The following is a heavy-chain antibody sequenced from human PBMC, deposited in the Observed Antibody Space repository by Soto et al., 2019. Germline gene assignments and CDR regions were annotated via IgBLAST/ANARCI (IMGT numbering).Heavy chain of an antibody. CDR2: INPSGGST. Sequence: ASVKGSCKASGYTFTSYYMHWVRQAPGQGLEWMGIINPSGGSTSYAQKFQGRVTMTRDTSTSTVYMELSSLRSEDTAVYYCARALYYDFWSGYRSQYYYYGMDVWGQGTTVTVSS. CDR1: GYTFTSYY. CDR3: ARALYYDFWSGYRSQYYYYGMDV. V-gene: IGHV1-46*01. D-gene: IGHD3-3*01. J-gene: IGHJ6*02.